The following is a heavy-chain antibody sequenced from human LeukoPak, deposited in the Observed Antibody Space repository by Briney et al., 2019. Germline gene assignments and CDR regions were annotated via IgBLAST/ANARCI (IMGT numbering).Heavy chain of an antibody. CDR1: GFTFSSYG. D-gene: IGHD3-22*01. J-gene: IGHJ4*02. V-gene: IGHV3-33*06. CDR2: IWYDGSNK. CDR3: AKDGDYYDSSGYLNY. Sequence: GGSLRLSCAASGFTFSSYGMHWVRQAPGKGLEWVAVIWYDGSNKYYADSAKGRFTISRDNSKNTLYLQMNSLRAEDTAVYYCAKDGDYYDSSGYLNYWGQGTLVTVSS.